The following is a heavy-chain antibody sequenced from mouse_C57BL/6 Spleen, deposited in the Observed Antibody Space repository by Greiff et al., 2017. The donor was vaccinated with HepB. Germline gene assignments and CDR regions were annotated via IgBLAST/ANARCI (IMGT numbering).Heavy chain of an antibody. V-gene: IGHV1-62-2*01. CDR3: ARHEERYYGSSSYWYFDV. CDR2: FYPGSGSI. CDR1: GYTFTEYT. J-gene: IGHJ1*03. Sequence: VQVVESGAELVKPGASVKLSCKASGYTFTEYTIHWVKQRSGQGLEWIGWFYPGSGSIKYNEKFKDKATLTADKSSSTVYMELSRLTSEDSAVYFCARHEERYYGSSSYWYFDVWGTGTTVTVSS. D-gene: IGHD1-1*01.